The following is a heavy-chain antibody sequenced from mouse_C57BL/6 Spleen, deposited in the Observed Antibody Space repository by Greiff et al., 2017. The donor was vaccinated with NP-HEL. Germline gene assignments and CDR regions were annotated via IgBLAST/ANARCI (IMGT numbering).Heavy chain of an antibody. CDR1: GYAFSSYW. D-gene: IGHD1-1*01. J-gene: IGHJ3*01. CDR2: IYPGDGDT. Sequence: QVHVKQSGAELVKPGASVKISCKASGYAFSSYWMNWVKQRPGKGLEWIGQIYPGDGDTNYNGKFKGKATLTADKSSSTAYMQLSSLTSEDSAVYFCARRGYGSRGTWFAYWGQGTLVTVSA. CDR3: ARRGYGSRGTWFAY. V-gene: IGHV1-80*01.